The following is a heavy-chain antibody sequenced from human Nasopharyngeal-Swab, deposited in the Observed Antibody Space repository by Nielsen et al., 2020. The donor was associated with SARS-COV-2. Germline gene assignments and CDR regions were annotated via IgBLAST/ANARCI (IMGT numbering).Heavy chain of an antibody. J-gene: IGHJ5*02. D-gene: IGHD3-10*01. CDR1: GYTFSSNY. CDR3: ARAENEDRRYSWFDP. V-gene: IGHV1-46*01. CDR2: INPDGGGT. Sequence: ASVKVSCKASGYTFSSNYIHWVRQAPGQGLEWMGLINPDGGGTIYAQRFQGRVTVTRDTSTNTVFLELSSLRFEDAAVYFCARAENEDRRYSWFDPWGQGSLVTVSS.